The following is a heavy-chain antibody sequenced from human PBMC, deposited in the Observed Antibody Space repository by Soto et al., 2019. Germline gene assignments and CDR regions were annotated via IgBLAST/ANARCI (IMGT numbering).Heavy chain of an antibody. CDR2: IYYSGST. CDR1: GGSISSGDYY. Sequence: SETLSLTCTVSGGSISSGDYYWSWIRQPPGKGLEWIGYIYYSGSTYYNPSLKSRVTISVDTSKNQFSLKLSSVTAADTAVYYCAREGITGTTNYYYGMDVWGQGTTVTVSS. CDR3: AREGITGTTNYYYGMDV. D-gene: IGHD1-7*01. J-gene: IGHJ6*02. V-gene: IGHV4-30-4*01.